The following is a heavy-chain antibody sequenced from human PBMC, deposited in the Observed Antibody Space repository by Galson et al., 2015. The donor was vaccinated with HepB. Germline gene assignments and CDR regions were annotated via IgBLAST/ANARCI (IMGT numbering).Heavy chain of an antibody. CDR1: GFTFSSYA. D-gene: IGHD4-17*01. CDR3: VKGDHVMTTVTTFDY. V-gene: IGHV3-64D*06. Sequence: SLRLSCAASGFTFSSYAMHWVRQAPGKGLEYVSAISSNGGSTYYADSVKGRFTISRDNSKNTLYLQMSSLRAEDTAVYYCVKGDHVMTTVTTFDYWGQGTLVTVSS. J-gene: IGHJ4*02. CDR2: ISSNGGST.